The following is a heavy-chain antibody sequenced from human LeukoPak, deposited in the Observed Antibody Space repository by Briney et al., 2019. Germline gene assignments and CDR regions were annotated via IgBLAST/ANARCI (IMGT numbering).Heavy chain of an antibody. Sequence: GGSLRLSCAASGFTFDDYAMHWVRQAPGKGLEWVSAISGSGGSTYYADSVKGRFTISRDNSKNTLYLQMNSLRAEDTAVYYCAKDYDFWSGYCAYWGQGTLVTVSS. V-gene: IGHV3-23*01. CDR1: GFTFDDYA. J-gene: IGHJ4*02. CDR3: AKDYDFWSGYCAY. CDR2: ISGSGGST. D-gene: IGHD3-3*01.